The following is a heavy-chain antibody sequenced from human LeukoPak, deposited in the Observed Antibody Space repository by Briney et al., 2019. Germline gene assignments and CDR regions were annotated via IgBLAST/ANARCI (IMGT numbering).Heavy chain of an antibody. CDR2: IYYSGST. Sequence: SETLSLTCTVSGGSISSGGYYWSWIRQHPGKGLEWIGYIYYSGSTYYNPSLKSRVTISVDTSKNQFSLKLSSVTAADTAVYYCARSIAARPGDDYWGQGTLVTVSS. CDR1: GGSISSGGYY. J-gene: IGHJ4*02. V-gene: IGHV4-31*03. D-gene: IGHD6-6*01. CDR3: ARSIAARPGDDY.